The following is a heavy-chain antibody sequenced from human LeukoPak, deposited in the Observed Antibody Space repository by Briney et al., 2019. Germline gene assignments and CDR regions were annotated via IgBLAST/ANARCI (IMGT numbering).Heavy chain of an antibody. CDR1: GGSISSHY. CDR3: ARGGGGATVEPPGGGRDETKTFDY. V-gene: IGHV4-59*11. J-gene: IGHJ4*02. Sequence: SETLSLTCTVSGGSISSHYWSWIRQPPGKGLEWIGYIYYSGSTNYNPSLKSRVTISVDTSKNQFSLKLSSVTAADTAVYSCARGGGGATVEPPGGGRDETKTFDYWGQGTLVTVSS. CDR2: IYYSGST. D-gene: IGHD4-23*01.